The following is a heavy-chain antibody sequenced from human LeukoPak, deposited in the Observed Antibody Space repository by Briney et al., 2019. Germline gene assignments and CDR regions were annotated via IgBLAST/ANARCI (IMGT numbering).Heavy chain of an antibody. Sequence: PGGSLRLSCEASGFTFSSYWMSWVRQAPGKGLEWVANIKTDGSEKYYVDSVKGRFTISRDNAKNSLYLQMNSLRAEDTAVYYCASVYLYGMDVWGQGTTVTVSS. V-gene: IGHV3-7*03. CDR2: IKTDGSEK. CDR3: ASVYLYGMDV. J-gene: IGHJ6*02. CDR1: GFTFSSYW. D-gene: IGHD2-8*01.